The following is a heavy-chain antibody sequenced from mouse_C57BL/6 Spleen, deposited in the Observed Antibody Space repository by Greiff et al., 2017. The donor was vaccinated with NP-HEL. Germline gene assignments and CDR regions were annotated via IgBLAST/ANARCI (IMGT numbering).Heavy chain of an antibody. CDR3: ARPYYDYLDY. Sequence: QVQLKQSGPELVKPGASVKISCKASGYSFTSYYIHWVKQRPGQGLEWIGWIYPGSGNTKYNEKFKGKATLTADTSSSTAYMQLSSLTSEDSAVYYCARPYYDYLDYWGQGTTLTVSS. D-gene: IGHD2-4*01. CDR1: GYSFTSYY. V-gene: IGHV1-66*01. J-gene: IGHJ2*01. CDR2: IYPGSGNT.